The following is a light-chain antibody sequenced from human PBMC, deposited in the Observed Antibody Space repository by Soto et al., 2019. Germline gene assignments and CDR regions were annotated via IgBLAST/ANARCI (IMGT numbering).Light chain of an antibody. CDR3: SSHTSSSIVV. Sequence: QSALTQPASVSGSPGQSITISCTGTSSDVGGYNYVSWYQQHPGKAPKLMIYDVSNRPSGVSTRFSGSKSGNTASLTISGLQAEDEADYYCSSHTSSSIVVFGGGTTLTVL. CDR2: DVS. CDR1: SSDVGGYNY. J-gene: IGLJ2*01. V-gene: IGLV2-14*01.